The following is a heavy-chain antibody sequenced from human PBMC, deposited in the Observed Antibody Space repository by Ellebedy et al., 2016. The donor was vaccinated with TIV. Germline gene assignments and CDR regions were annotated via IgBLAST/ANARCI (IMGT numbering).Heavy chain of an antibody. Sequence: GESLKISCEVSGFTLSSFSMNWVRQAPGKGLEWVSYFSSSGTFIWYADSVRGRFTISRDNAKNSLFLQMNSLRAEDTAIYYCARRSRGPSYYFDYWGQGALVTVSS. CDR3: ARRSRGPSYYFDY. J-gene: IGHJ4*02. CDR2: FSSSGTFI. D-gene: IGHD3-10*01. V-gene: IGHV3-21*05. CDR1: GFTLSSFS.